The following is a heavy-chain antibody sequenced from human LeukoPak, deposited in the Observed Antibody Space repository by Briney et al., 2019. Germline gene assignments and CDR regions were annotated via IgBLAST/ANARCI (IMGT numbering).Heavy chain of an antibody. J-gene: IGHJ4*02. Sequence: TGGSLRLSCAASGFTFSSYAMSWVRQAPGKGLEWGSAISGSGGSTYYADSVKGRFTISRDNSKNTLYLQMNSLRAEDTAVYYCAKNPNLLLPHPFDYWGQGTLVTVSS. CDR1: GFTFSSYA. D-gene: IGHD3-22*01. V-gene: IGHV3-23*01. CDR2: ISGSGGST. CDR3: AKNPNLLLPHPFDY.